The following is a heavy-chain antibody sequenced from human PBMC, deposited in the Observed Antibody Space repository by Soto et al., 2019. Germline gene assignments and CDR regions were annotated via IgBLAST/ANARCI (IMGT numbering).Heavy chain of an antibody. J-gene: IGHJ3*02. Sequence: PSQTLSLTCAISGDSVSSNRAAWTWIRQSPSRGLEWLGRTYYRSKWYNDYAVSVKSRITINPDTSKNQFSLQLNSVTPEDTAVYYCARDARSHYYDSSGYPNDAFDIWGQGTMVTVSS. CDR2: TYYRSKWYN. CDR3: ARDARSHYYDSSGYPNDAFDI. V-gene: IGHV6-1*01. CDR1: GDSVSSNRAA. D-gene: IGHD3-22*01.